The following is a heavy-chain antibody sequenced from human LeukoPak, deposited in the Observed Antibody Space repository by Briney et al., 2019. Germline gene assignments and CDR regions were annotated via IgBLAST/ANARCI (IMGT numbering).Heavy chain of an antibody. CDR2: IKQDGSEK. V-gene: IGHV3-7*01. D-gene: IGHD6-13*01. J-gene: IGHJ6*03. CDR3: ARERQQLALYYYYYYMDV. CDR1: GFTFSSYW. Sequence: QPGGSLRLSCAASGFTFSSYWMSWVRQAPGKGLEWVANIKQDGSEKYYVDSVKGRFTISRDNAKNSPYLQMNSLRAEDTAVYYCARERQQLALYYYYYYMDVWGKGTTVTVSS.